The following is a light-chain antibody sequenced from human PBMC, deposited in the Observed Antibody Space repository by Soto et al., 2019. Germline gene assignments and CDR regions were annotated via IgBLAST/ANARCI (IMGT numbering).Light chain of an antibody. CDR1: QSVASN. CDR2: GAS. CDR3: QQYNNWPWT. J-gene: IGKJ1*01. V-gene: IGKV3-15*01. Sequence: EIVMTQAPATLSVSPGERATLSCRASQSVASNLAWYQQKPGQAPRLLIYGASTRATGVPARFSGSGSGTEFTLTISSLQSADFAVYSCQQYNNWPWTLGQGTKV.